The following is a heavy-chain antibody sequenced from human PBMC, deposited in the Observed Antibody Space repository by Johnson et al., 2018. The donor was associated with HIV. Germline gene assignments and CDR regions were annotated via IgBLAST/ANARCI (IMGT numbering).Heavy chain of an antibody. CDR3: ARDLGPNGRGAFDM. CDR2: ISGSGGST. CDR1: GFTFDDYT. J-gene: IGHJ3*02. D-gene: IGHD1-1*01. V-gene: IGHV3-23*04. Sequence: VQLVESGGVVVQPGGSLRLSCAASGFTFDDYTMHWVRQAPGKGLEWVSAISGSGGSTYYADSVKGRFTISRDNSKNTLYLQMKNLRAEDTALYYCARDLGPNGRGAFDMWGRGTMVTVSS.